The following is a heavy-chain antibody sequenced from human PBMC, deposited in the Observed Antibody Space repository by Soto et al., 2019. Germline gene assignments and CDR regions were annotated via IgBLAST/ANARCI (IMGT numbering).Heavy chain of an antibody. CDR2: IYPDDSDT. V-gene: IGHV5-51*01. CDR3: ARPLAPRGSGWFSYYY. D-gene: IGHD6-19*01. J-gene: IGHJ4*02. CDR1: GYSFTNYW. Sequence: GESLKISCQASGYSFTNYWIAWLRQVPGKCLDCMGIIYPDDSDTRYNPTFEGHVTISAAKSISTAYLRWSSLQASETAMYYCARPLAPRGSGWFSYYYWDQGSLVTVSS.